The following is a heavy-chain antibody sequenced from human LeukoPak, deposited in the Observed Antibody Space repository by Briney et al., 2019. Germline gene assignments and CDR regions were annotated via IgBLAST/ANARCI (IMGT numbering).Heavy chain of an antibody. Sequence: GGSLRLSCAASGFTFSDYYMGWIRQAPGKGLEWLSYIGGSGSIIFYADSVKGRFTISRDNAKNSLFLQMNSLRAEDTAVDYCGRDFGLIGTKRSFDLWGQGTMVTVSS. CDR1: GFTFSDYY. D-gene: IGHD1-7*01. J-gene: IGHJ3*01. CDR3: GRDFGLIGTKRSFDL. CDR2: IGGSGSII. V-gene: IGHV3-11*01.